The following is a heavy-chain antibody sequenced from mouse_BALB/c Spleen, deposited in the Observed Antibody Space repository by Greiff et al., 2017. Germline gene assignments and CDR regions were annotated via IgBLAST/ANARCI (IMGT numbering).Heavy chain of an antibody. CDR1: GFSLTSYG. Sequence: QVQLKESGPGLVAPSQSLSITCTVSGFSLTSYGVHWVRQPPGKGLEWLGVIWAGGSTNYNSALMSRLSISKDNSKSQVFLKMNSLQTDDTAMYYCARDLYYRYEDYYAMDYWGQGTSVTVSS. CDR2: IWAGGST. CDR3: ARDLYYRYEDYYAMDY. J-gene: IGHJ4*01. V-gene: IGHV2-9*02. D-gene: IGHD2-14*01.